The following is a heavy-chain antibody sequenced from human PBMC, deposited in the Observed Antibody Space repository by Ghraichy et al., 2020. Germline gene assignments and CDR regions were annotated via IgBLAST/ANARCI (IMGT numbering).Heavy chain of an antibody. CDR1: GGSISSSSYY. CDR2: IYYSGST. CDR3: ARQRVYYDYVWGSYRRVYFDY. J-gene: IGHJ4*02. V-gene: IGHV4-39*01. D-gene: IGHD3-16*02. Sequence: SETLSLTCTVSGGSISSSSYYWGWIRQPPGKGLEWIGSIYYSGSTYYNPSLKSRVTISVDTSKNQFSLKLSSVTAADTAVYYCARQRVYYDYVWGSYRRVYFDYWGQGTLVTVSS.